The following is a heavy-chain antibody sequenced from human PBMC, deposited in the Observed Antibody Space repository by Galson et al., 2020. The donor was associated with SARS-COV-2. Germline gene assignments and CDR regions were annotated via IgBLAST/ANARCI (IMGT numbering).Heavy chain of an antibody. CDR3: ARGRRTTGWYTYYFDY. V-gene: IGHV4-34*01. J-gene: IGHJ4*02. D-gene: IGHD6-19*01. CDR1: GGSFRGYY. CDR2: INHRGSA. Sequence: SETLSLTCAVHGGSFRGYYWSWVRQPPGKGLEWIGEINHRGSANYNPSLKSRVTMSGDTSKNQFSLKLSSVTAADTAVYFCARGRRTTGWYTYYFDYWGQGTLVTVSS.